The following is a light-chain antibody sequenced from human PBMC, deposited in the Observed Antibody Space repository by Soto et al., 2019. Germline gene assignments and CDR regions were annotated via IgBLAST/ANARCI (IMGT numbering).Light chain of an antibody. J-gene: IGKJ1*01. CDR1: QSISSW. V-gene: IGKV1-5*03. Sequence: DIQMTQSPSTLSASVGDRVTITCRASQSISSWLAWYQPKPGKAPNLLIYKASSLESGVPSRFSGSGSGTEFTLTISSLQPDDFATYYCQQYNSYSRTFGQGTKVEIK. CDR2: KAS. CDR3: QQYNSYSRT.